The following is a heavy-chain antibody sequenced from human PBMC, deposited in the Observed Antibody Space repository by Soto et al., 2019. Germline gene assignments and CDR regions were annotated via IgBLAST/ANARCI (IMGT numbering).Heavy chain of an antibody. J-gene: IGHJ4*02. CDR3: ASDTGYTFGSLNY. CDR2: MNAGVGNT. Sequence: HVELVQSGADVKKPGASVTISCKASGYTFTGYALHWVRQAPGQRLEWMGWMNAGVGNTLYSQKLQGRITITRDTSASTAYMELNSLKSEDTAIYYCASDTGYTFGSLNYWGPGTLVTVSS. V-gene: IGHV1-3*01. D-gene: IGHD5-18*01. CDR1: GYTFTGYA.